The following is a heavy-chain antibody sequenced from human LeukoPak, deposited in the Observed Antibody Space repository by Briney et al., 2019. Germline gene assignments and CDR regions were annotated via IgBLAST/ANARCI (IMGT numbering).Heavy chain of an antibody. CDR1: GFTFSTYG. V-gene: IGHV3-33*01. J-gene: IGHJ3*02. Sequence: GSLRLSCEASGFTFSTYGMHWVRQAPGKGLEWVAVIWYDGSNKNYADSVKGRFTISRDNSKNTLYLQMNSLRAEDTAVYYCARAYCSSTSCSDAFDIWGQGTMVTVSS. D-gene: IGHD2-2*01. CDR3: ARAYCSSTSCSDAFDI. CDR2: IWYDGSNK.